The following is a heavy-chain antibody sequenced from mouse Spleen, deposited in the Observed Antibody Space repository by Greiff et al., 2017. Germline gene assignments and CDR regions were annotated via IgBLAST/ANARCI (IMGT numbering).Heavy chain of an antibody. CDR1: GFTFSSYA. Sequence: EVKVVESGGGLVKPGGSLKLSCAASGFTFSSYAMSWVRQTPEKRLEWVASISSGGSTYYPDSVKGRFTISRDNARNILYLQMSSLRSEDTAMYYCARGPGYGYYFDYWGQGTTLTVSS. CDR2: ISSGGST. D-gene: IGHD1-2*01. CDR3: ARGPGYGYYFDY. J-gene: IGHJ2*01. V-gene: IGHV5-6-5*01.